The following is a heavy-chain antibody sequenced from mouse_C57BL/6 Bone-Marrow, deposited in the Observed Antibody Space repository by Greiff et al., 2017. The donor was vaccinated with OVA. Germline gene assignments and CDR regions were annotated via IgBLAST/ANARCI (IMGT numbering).Heavy chain of an antibody. D-gene: IGHD2-4*01. CDR3: SSYDSPYAMDY. V-gene: IGHV6-3*01. Sequence: EVQGVESGGGLVQPGGSMKLSCVASGFTFSNYWMNWVRQSPEKGLEWVAQIRLKSDNYATHYAESVKGRFTISRDDSKSSVYLQMNNLRAEDTGIYYCSSYDSPYAMDYWGQGTSVTVSS. CDR2: IRLKSDNYAT. CDR1: GFTFSNYW. J-gene: IGHJ4*01.